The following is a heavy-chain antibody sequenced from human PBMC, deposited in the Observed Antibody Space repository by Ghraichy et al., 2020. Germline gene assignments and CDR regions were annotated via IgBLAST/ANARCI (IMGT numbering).Heavy chain of an antibody. CDR3: AKDGGDRGRGFFDH. V-gene: IGHV3-30*18. D-gene: IGHD2-21*01. CDR2: IAYDGNNV. CDR1: GFTFRKFG. J-gene: IGHJ4*02. Sequence: GGSLRLSCEASGFTFRKFGMHWIRQAPGKRLEWLAVIAYDGNNVNLADSVKGRLTVSRDNTENMLFFYMDSVTLEDTAVYYCAKDGGDRGRGFFDHWGQGTRVKVSS.